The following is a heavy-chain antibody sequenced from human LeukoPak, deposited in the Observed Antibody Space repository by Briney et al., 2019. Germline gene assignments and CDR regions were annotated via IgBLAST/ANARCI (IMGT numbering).Heavy chain of an antibody. CDR1: GYTFTAYY. V-gene: IGHV1-2*02. CDR3: ARRIPAGIGAFDM. D-gene: IGHD2-2*02. CDR2: INPNSGGT. J-gene: IGHJ3*02. Sequence: ASVKVSCKASGYTFTAYYMHWVRQAPGQGLEWMGWINPNSGGTNYAQKFQGRVTMTRDTSISTTYMELSRLRSDDTAVYYCARRIPAGIGAFDMWGQGTMVTVSS.